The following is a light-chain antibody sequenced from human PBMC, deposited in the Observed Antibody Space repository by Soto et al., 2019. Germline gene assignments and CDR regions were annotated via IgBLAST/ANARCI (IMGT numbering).Light chain of an antibody. CDR3: VSFAGGTYV. V-gene: IGLV2-8*01. Sequence: QSVLTQPPSASGSPGQSVTISCTGTSSDVGAYIFVSWYQQHPGKAPKLMVYDVNRRPPGVPDRFFGSKSGNTASLTVSGLQAEDEADYYCVSFAGGTYVVGTGTQLTVL. J-gene: IGLJ1*01. CDR2: DVN. CDR1: SSDVGAYIF.